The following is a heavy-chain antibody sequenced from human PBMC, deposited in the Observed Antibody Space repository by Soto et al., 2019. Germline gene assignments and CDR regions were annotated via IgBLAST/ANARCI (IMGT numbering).Heavy chain of an antibody. CDR3: VRDLRAPLVATAMPYYMDV. J-gene: IGHJ6*03. Sequence: VQLVESGGGLVQPGGSLRLSCAASGFTFGSYSMNWVRQAPGKGLEWVSFILSSSGVIYYADSVKGRFTISRDNAKNSLYLQMNSLRAEDTAVYYCVRDLRAPLVATAMPYYMDVWGKGTTVTVSS. CDR1: GFTFGSYS. CDR2: ILSSSGVI. V-gene: IGHV3-48*01. D-gene: IGHD2-21*02.